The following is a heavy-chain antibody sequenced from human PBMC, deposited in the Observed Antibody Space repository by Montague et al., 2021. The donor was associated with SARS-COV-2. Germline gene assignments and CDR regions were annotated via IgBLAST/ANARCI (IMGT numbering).Heavy chain of an antibody. D-gene: IGHD5-18*01. CDR3: ARDLAYSYGFYYYGMDV. CDR1: GFTFSSYG. Sequence: SLRLSCAASGFTFSSYGMHWVRQAPVKGLEWVAVIWYDGSNKYYXDSVKGRFTISRDNSKNTLYLQMNSLRAEDTAVYYCARDLAYSYGFYYYGMDVWGQGTTVTVSS. V-gene: IGHV3-33*01. J-gene: IGHJ6*02. CDR2: IWYDGSNK.